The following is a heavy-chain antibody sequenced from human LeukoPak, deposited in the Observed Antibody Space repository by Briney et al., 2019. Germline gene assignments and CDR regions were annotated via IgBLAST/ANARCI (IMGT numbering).Heavy chain of an antibody. Sequence: TGGSLRLSCAASGFTFSDYYMSWIRQAPGKGLEWVSYISSSGSSIYYADSVKGRFTISRDNAKNSLYLQMNSLRAEDTAVYYCARDSRGYSYASGGWGQGTLVTVSS. J-gene: IGHJ4*02. CDR3: ARDSRGYSYASGG. CDR1: GFTFSDYY. D-gene: IGHD5-18*01. CDR2: ISSSGSSI. V-gene: IGHV3-11*01.